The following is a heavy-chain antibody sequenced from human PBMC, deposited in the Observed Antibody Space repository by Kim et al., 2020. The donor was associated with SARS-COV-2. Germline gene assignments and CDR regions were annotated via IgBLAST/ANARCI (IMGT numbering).Heavy chain of an antibody. J-gene: IGHJ5*02. V-gene: IGHV4-31*02. CDR2: T. CDR3: ARDGSSGWFDP. D-gene: IGHD3-10*01. Sequence: TYYNPSLKSRVTISVDTSKNQFSLKLSSVTAADTAVYYCARDGSSGWFDPWGQGTLVTVSS.